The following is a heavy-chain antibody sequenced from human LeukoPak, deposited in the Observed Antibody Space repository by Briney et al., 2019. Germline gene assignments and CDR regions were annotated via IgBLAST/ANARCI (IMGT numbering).Heavy chain of an antibody. CDR2: IFGSGGSA. J-gene: IGHJ4*02. Sequence: GGSLKLSCTASGFAFSSYAMYWVRQAPGKGLEWVSGIFGSGGSANYADSVKGRFTISRDNSKNTVYLEMNSLGVEDTAVYYCAKTTVGYSSGRFPGWPADYWGQGTLVTVSS. D-gene: IGHD2-15*01. V-gene: IGHV3-23*01. CDR1: GFAFSSYA. CDR3: AKTTVGYSSGRFPGWPADY.